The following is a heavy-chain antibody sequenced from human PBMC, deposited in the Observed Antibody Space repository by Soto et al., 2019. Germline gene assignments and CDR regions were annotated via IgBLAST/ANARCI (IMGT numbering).Heavy chain of an antibody. Sequence: GGSLRLSCAASGFTFSSYAMSWVRQAPGKGLEWVSAISGSGGSTYYADSVKGRFTISRDNSKNSLYLQMNSLRAEDTAVYYCARDLHYYDSGGYYGYWGQGTLVTVSS. J-gene: IGHJ4*02. CDR1: GFTFSSYA. CDR2: ISGSGGST. CDR3: ARDLHYYDSGGYYGY. D-gene: IGHD3-22*01. V-gene: IGHV3-23*01.